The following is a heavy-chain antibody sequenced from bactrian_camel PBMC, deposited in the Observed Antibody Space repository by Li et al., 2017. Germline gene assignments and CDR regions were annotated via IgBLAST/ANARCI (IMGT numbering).Heavy chain of an antibody. CDR1: GLTVSTYC. CDR3: EADLQWRRSGYFDPYARLGY. CDR2: IYEGDGSV. Sequence: LGLSCAGSGLTVSTYCMAWFRQTSAKEREVVALIYEGDGSVYYADSAEGRFTISRDDAQRTIYLQMNRLEVEDSAIYVCEADLQWRRSGYFDPYARLGYRGQGTQVTV. J-gene: IGHJ6*01. D-gene: IGHD2*01. V-gene: IGHV3-3*01.